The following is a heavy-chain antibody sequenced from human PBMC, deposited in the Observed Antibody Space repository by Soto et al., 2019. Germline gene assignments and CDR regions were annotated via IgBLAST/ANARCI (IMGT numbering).Heavy chain of an antibody. V-gene: IGHV5-10-1*01. CDR1: GYSFTSYW. D-gene: IGHD2-2*01. CDR2: IDPSDSYT. CDR3: AAPNCSSTSCYHLGYYYYGMDV. J-gene: IGHJ6*02. Sequence: PGESLKISCKGSGYSFTSYWISWVRQMPGKGLEWMGRIDPSDSYTNYSPSFQGHVTISADKSTSTAYLQWSSLKASDTAMYYCAAPNCSSTSCYHLGYYYYGMDVWGQGTTVTVSS.